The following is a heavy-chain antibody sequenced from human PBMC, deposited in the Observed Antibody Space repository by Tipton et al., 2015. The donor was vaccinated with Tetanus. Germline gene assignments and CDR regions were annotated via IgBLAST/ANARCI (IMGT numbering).Heavy chain of an antibody. CDR2: ISGSSNYI. J-gene: IGHJ4*02. CDR3: ARVNGGVRGVFDY. V-gene: IGHV3-21*01. CDR1: GFTFSDYS. Sequence: SLRLSCAASGFTFSDYSMNWVRQAPGKGLEWVSSISGSSNYIYYTDSVKGRFTISRDNAKSSLYLQVNSLKAEDTAVYYCARVNGGVRGVFDYWGQGTLVTVSS. D-gene: IGHD3-10*01.